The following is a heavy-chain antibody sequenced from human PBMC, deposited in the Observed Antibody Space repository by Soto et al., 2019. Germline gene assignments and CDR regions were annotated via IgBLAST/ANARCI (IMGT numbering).Heavy chain of an antibody. J-gene: IGHJ4*02. CDR2: IYWDDDK. Sequence: QITLKESGPTLVKPTQTLTLTCTFSGFSLSTSGVGVGWIRQPPGKALEWLAVIYWDDDKRSSSFLKSRLTITRDTSKNHVVLTMANMDPVDTATYYCAHHPYYGLAPYSFDYWGQGILFTVSS. CDR1: GFSLSTSGVG. D-gene: IGHD3-10*01. CDR3: AHHPYYGLAPYSFDY. V-gene: IGHV2-5*02.